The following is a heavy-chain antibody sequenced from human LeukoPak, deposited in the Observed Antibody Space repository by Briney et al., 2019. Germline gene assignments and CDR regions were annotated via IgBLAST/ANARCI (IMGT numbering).Heavy chain of an antibody. CDR3: ARVIDYPDYGSGRSMGDY. CDR2: ISAYNGNT. CDR1: GYTFTSYG. J-gene: IGHJ4*02. Sequence: ASVTVSCMASGYTFTSYGISWVRQAPGQGLEGMGWISAYNGNTNYAQKLQGSVTMTTDTATSTADMELRSLRSDDTAVYYCARVIDYPDYGSGRSMGDYWGQGTLVTVSS. D-gene: IGHD3-10*01. V-gene: IGHV1-18*01.